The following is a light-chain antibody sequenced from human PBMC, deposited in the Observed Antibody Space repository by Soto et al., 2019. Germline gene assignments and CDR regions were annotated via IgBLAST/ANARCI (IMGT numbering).Light chain of an antibody. CDR2: DAS. CDR1: QSVSSY. CDR3: QQRSNGRYT. Sequence: EIVLTQSPATLSLSPGERATLSCRASQSVSSYLAWYQQKPGQAPRLLIYDASNRATGIPARFSGSGSGTEFTLTISSLEPGDFAVYYCQQRSNGRYTFGQGTKLEIK. J-gene: IGKJ2*01. V-gene: IGKV3-11*01.